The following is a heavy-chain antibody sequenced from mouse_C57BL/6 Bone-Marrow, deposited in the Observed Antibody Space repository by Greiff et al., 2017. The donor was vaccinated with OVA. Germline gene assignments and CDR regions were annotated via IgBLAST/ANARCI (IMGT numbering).Heavy chain of an antibody. CDR3: ARGYYGSSLYYAMDY. Sequence: QVQLQQSGPELVKPGASVKISCKASGYTFTDYYINWVKQRPGQGLEWIGWIFPGSGSTYYNEKFKGKATLTVDKSSSTAYMLLSSLTSEDSAVYFCARGYYGSSLYYAMDYWGQGTSVTVSS. CDR1: GYTFTDYY. V-gene: IGHV1-75*01. J-gene: IGHJ4*01. CDR2: IFPGSGST. D-gene: IGHD1-1*01.